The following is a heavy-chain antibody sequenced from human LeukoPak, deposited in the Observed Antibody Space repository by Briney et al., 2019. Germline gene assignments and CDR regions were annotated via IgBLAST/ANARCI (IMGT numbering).Heavy chain of an antibody. CDR1: GFTFSSYS. Sequence: GGSLRLSCAASGFTFSSYSMNWVRQAPGKGLEWVSYISSSSSTIYYADSVKGRFTISRDNAKNSLYLQMNSLRAEDTAVYYCARRIAAAGTMYYYYGMDVWGQGTTVTVSS. CDR2: ISSSSSTI. D-gene: IGHD6-13*01. J-gene: IGHJ6*02. CDR3: ARRIAAAGTMYYYYGMDV. V-gene: IGHV3-48*01.